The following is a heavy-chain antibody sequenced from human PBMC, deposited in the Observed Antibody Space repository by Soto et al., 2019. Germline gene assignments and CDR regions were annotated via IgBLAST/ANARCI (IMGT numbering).Heavy chain of an antibody. Sequence: GGSLRLSCAASGFTFSSYAMSWVRQAPGKGLEWVSAISGSGGSTYYADSVKGRFTISRDNSKNTLYLQMNSLRAEDTALYYCAEEGFPHPYYYYMVVWGKGTKVTVS. J-gene: IGHJ6*03. D-gene: IGHD3-10*01. CDR3: AEEGFPHPYYYYMVV. CDR1: GFTFSSYA. CDR2: ISGSGGST. V-gene: IGHV3-23*01.